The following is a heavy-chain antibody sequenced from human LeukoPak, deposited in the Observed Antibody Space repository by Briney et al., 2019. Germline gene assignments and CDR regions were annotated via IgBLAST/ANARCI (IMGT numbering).Heavy chain of an antibody. J-gene: IGHJ4*02. CDR2: INAGNGNT. Sequence: ASVKVSCKASGYTFTTYAMHRVRQAPGQRLEWMGWINAGNGNTKYSQKFQARVTITRDTSASTAYMELSSLRSEDTAVYYCARDPIGSRWPYYFDYWGQGTLVTVSS. V-gene: IGHV1-3*01. D-gene: IGHD6-13*01. CDR1: GYTFTTYA. CDR3: ARDPIGSRWPYYFDY.